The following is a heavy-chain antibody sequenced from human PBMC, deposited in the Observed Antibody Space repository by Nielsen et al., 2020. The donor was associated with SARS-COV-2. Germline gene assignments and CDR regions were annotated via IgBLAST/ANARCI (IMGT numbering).Heavy chain of an antibody. CDR1: GGSISSGGYS. J-gene: IGHJ6*02. CDR2: IYYSGST. D-gene: IGHD3-22*01. CDR3: ASQRYYYDSSGYYYGAYYYYGMDV. V-gene: IGHV4-30-2*03. Sequence: SETLSLTCAVSGGSISSGGYSWSWIRQPPGKGLEWIGSIYYSGSTYYNPSLKSRVTISVDTSKNQFSLKLSSVTAADTAVYYCASQRYYYDSSGYYYGAYYYYGMDVWGQGTTVTVSS.